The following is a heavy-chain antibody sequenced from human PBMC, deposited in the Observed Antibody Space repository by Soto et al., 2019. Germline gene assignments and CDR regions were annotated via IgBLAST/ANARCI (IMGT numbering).Heavy chain of an antibody. Sequence: SETLSLTCAVYGGPFSGYYWSWIRQPPGKGLEWIGEINHSGSTNYNPSLKSRVTISVDTSKNQFSLKLSSVTAADTAVYYCARVGTGEDQLRPLFSWGQRTPVTVSS. CDR2: INHSGST. CDR3: ARVGTGEDQLRPLFS. CDR1: GGPFSGYY. D-gene: IGHD2-2*01. V-gene: IGHV4-34*01. J-gene: IGHJ5*02.